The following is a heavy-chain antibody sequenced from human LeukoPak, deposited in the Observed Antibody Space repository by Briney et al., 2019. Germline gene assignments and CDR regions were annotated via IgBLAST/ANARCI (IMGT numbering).Heavy chain of an antibody. J-gene: IGHJ5*02. CDR1: GYTFTNYD. CDR2: MNTISGNT. V-gene: IGHV1-8*01. Sequence: ASARHSCKASGYTFTNYDTDWVRQGTGQGLEWMGWMNTISGNTGYAQKCHGRVTMTRNTSISTAYMQLSSLTSDDTAVYYCARGHRDNWLDPWGQGTLVTVSS. CDR3: ARGHRDNWLDP.